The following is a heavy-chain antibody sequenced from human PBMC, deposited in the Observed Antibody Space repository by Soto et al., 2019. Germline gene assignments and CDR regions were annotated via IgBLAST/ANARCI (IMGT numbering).Heavy chain of an antibody. Sequence: HLVQSGPEVKKPGASITVSCKTSGDTFTNFGLSWVRQAPGQGLEWMGWIATYNSNRNYAQKFQGRLTLTTDTSTSTAYMELKSLRYDDTAVYYCARAIKRWEVNYYFDFWGQGTLVTVSS. D-gene: IGHD1-26*01. V-gene: IGHV1-18*01. CDR3: ARAIKRWEVNYYFDF. J-gene: IGHJ4*02. CDR2: IATYNSNR. CDR1: GDTFTNFG.